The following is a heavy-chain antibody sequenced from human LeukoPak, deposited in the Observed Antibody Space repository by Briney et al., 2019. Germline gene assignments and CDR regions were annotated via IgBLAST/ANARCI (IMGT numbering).Heavy chain of an antibody. D-gene: IGHD4-23*01. Sequence: SGGSLRLSCAASGFTFSSYFWMHWVRQGPGKGLVWVPRIKSDGSSSTYADSVKGRFTISRDNAKNSLYLQMNTLRAEDTAVYYCVRDLDLGGYSSFEYWGQGTLVTVSS. CDR2: IKSDGSSS. CDR3: VRDLDLGGYSSFEY. V-gene: IGHV3-74*01. CDR1: GFTFSSYFW. J-gene: IGHJ4*02.